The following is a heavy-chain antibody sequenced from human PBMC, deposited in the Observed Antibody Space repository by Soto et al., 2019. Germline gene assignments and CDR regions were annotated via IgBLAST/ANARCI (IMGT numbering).Heavy chain of an antibody. V-gene: IGHV4-34*01. Sequence: PSQTVSVKCAVDCGSLSGYYWSWSRQPPGKGLEWIGEINHSGSTNYNPSLKSRVTISVDTSKNQFSLSLNSVNAADTAVYYCARMAGPWYFDLWGRGTLVTVSS. CDR2: INHSGST. J-gene: IGHJ2*01. CDR1: CGSLSGYY. CDR3: ARMAGPWYFDL.